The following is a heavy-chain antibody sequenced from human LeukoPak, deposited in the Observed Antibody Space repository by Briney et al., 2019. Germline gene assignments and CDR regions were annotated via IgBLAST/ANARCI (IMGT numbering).Heavy chain of an antibody. V-gene: IGHV3-74*01. CDR2: INSDGSDK. CDR3: ARVIPSIKEIDY. J-gene: IGHJ4*02. CDR1: GFIFSNYV. Sequence: GGSLRLSCAASGFIFSNYVMQWVRQAPGKGLVWVSRINSDGSDKRYVDSVKGRFTISRDNAKNSLYLQMNSLRAEVTAVYYCARVIPSIKEIDYWGQGTLVTVSS. D-gene: IGHD2/OR15-2a*01.